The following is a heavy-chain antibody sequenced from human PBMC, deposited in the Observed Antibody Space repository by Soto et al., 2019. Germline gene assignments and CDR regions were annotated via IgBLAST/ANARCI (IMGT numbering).Heavy chain of an antibody. D-gene: IGHD3-10*01. CDR1: GGTFIPFT. V-gene: IGHV1-69*04. Sequence: GSCKASGGTFIPFTIHWVRQVLGLGLELMGRIIPLLDVTNNAQRFQGRVTITADKSTSTVYMELTSLTSQYTAVYYCARDSGTVGYDDSWGQGTLVTVSS. CDR3: ARDSGTVGYDDS. J-gene: IGHJ4*02. CDR2: IIPLLDVT.